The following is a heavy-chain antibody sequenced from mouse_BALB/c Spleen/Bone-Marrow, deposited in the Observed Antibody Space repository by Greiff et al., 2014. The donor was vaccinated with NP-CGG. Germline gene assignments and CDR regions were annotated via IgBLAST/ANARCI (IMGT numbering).Heavy chain of an antibody. J-gene: IGHJ4*01. CDR3: TRDRGVQGYTMDY. Sequence: DVKLVESGGGLVKPGGSLKLSCAASGFTFSDFYMYWVRQTPEKRLEWVATISDGGSYIYYPDSVKGRFTISRDDAKNNLYLQMSSLKSEDTAMYYCTRDRGVQGYTMDYWVKEPQSPSPQ. CDR2: ISDGGSYI. CDR1: GFTFSDFY. D-gene: IGHD2-14*01. V-gene: IGHV5-4*02.